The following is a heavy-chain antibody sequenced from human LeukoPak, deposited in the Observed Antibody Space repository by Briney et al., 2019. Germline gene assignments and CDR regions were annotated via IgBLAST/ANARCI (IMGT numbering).Heavy chain of an antibody. CDR3: ARGKRELLNTRVFDY. CDR2: IWYDGSNK. J-gene: IGHJ4*02. D-gene: IGHD1-26*01. Sequence: PGGSLRLSCAASGLTFSSYGMHWVRQAPGKGLEWVAVIWYDGSNKYYADSVKGRFSISRDNSKNTLYLQMNSLRAEDTAVYYCARGKRELLNTRVFDYWGQGTLVTVSS. V-gene: IGHV3-33*01. CDR1: GLTFSSYG.